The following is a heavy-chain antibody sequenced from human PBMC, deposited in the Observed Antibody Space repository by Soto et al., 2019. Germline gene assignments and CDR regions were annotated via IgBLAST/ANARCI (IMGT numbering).Heavy chain of an antibody. CDR2: FYYTGSA. CDR1: GGSISSYY. CDR3: ARALLRGPREYYFGLDV. D-gene: IGHD3-10*01. J-gene: IGHJ6*02. Sequence: VQLQESGPGLVKPSETLSLTCTVSGGSISSYYWTWIRQPPGKGLEWIASFYYTGSADYNPSLTSRITGSVASSRTQFSLRLRSVTAADSAVYYGARALLRGPREYYFGLDVWGQGATVTVSS. V-gene: IGHV4-59*01.